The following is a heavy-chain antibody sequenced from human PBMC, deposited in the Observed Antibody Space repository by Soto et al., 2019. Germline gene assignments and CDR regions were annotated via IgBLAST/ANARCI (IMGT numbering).Heavy chain of an antibody. D-gene: IGHD3-16*01. J-gene: IGHJ5*02. CDR2: MNPGSGDT. CDR1: GYSFTNNG. CDR3: ARMETFGSLNWFDP. Sequence: SVKVSCKASGYSFTNNGVSWVRQATGQGLEWMGWMNPGSGDTGYAQKFQGRVTMTRDISIATAYMELSSLRSDDTAIYYCARMETFGSLNWFDPWGQGTLVTVSS. V-gene: IGHV1-8*01.